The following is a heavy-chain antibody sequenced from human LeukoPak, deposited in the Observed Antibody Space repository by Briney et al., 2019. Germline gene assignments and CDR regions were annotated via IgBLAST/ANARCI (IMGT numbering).Heavy chain of an antibody. CDR1: GFTFSSYG. CDR3: AKEGSTTIPATFDY. J-gene: IGHJ4*02. CDR2: ISYDGSNK. V-gene: IGHV3-30*18. Sequence: GRSLRLSCAASGFTFSSYGMHWARQAPGKGLEWVAVISYDGSNKYYADSVKGRFTISRDNSKNTLYLQMNSLRAEDTAVYYCAKEGSTTIPATFDYWGQGTLVTVSS. D-gene: IGHD1-7*01.